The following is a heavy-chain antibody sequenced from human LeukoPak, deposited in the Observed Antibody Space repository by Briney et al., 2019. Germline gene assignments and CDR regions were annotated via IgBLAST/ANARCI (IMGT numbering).Heavy chain of an antibody. CDR2: TGPNGGST. Sequence: PGGSLRLSCAASGFTFSSYVMSWVRQAPGKGLEWVSSTGPNGGSTYYTDSVKGRFTISRDNSKDTLFLQMNSLRAEDTAVYYCAKRVVGAAGYFDYWGQGALITASS. V-gene: IGHV3-23*01. CDR1: GFTFSSYV. CDR3: AKRVVGAAGYFDY. D-gene: IGHD1-26*01. J-gene: IGHJ4*02.